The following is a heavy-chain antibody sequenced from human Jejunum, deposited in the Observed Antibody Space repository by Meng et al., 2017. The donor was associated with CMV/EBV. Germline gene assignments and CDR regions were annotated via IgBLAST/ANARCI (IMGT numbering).Heavy chain of an antibody. CDR2: AYYRSKWFY. J-gene: IGHJ4*02. D-gene: IGHD6-13*01. CDR1: GDSVSSKSAA. V-gene: IGHV6-1*01. Sequence: QVQLTHTGQGRVKPSQNLTLICAISGDSVSSKSAAWNWIRQSTSRGLEWLGRAYYRSKWFYDYAISVKSRININPDTSKNRFSLQLNSVTPEDTAVYYCARGLYDSSWSTFDYWGQGTLVTVSS. CDR3: ARGLYDSSWSTFDY.